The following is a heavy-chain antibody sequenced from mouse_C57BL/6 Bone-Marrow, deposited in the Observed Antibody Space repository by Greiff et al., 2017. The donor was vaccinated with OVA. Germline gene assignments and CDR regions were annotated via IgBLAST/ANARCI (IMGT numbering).Heavy chain of an antibody. CDR3: ARHYYGSSHWYFDV. V-gene: IGHV1-80*01. D-gene: IGHD1-1*01. CDR2: IYPGDGDT. CDR1: GYAFSSYW. Sequence: VQLQQSGAELVKPGASVKISCKASGYAFSSYWMNWVKQRPGKGLVWIGQIYPGDGDTNYNGKFKGKATLTADKSSSTAYMQLSSLTSEDSAVYFCARHYYGSSHWYFDVWGTGTTVTVSS. J-gene: IGHJ1*03.